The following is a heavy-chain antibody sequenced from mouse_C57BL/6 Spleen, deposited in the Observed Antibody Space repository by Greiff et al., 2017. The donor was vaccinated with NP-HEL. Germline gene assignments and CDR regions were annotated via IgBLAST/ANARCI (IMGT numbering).Heavy chain of an antibody. CDR2: IYPGSGST. V-gene: IGHV1-55*01. J-gene: IGHJ2*01. Sequence: QVQLQQSGAELVKPGASVKMSCKASGYTFTSYWITWVKQRPGQGLEWIGDIYPGSGSTNYNEKFKSKATLTVDTSSSTAYMQLSSLTSEDSAVYYCARWESTTVVATDYWGQGTTLTVSS. D-gene: IGHD1-1*01. CDR1: GYTFTSYW. CDR3: ARWESTTVVATDY.